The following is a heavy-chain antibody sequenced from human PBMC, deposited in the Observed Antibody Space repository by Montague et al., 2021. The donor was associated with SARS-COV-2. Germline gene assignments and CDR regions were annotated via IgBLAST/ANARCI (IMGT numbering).Heavy chain of an antibody. Sequence: SETLSLTCTLSGGSISSSSYYWGWIRQPPGKGLEWIGSIYYSGSTYYNPSLKSRVTISVDTSKNQFSLKLSSVTAADTAVYYCARVGRQQLVRLSGMDVWGQRTTVTVSS. D-gene: IGHD6-13*01. J-gene: IGHJ6*02. V-gene: IGHV4-39*07. CDR2: IYYSGST. CDR1: GGSISSSSYY. CDR3: ARVGRQQLVRLSGMDV.